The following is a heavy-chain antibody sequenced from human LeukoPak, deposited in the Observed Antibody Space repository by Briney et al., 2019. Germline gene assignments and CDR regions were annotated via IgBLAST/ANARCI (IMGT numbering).Heavy chain of an antibody. Sequence: GASVKVSCKASGYTFTSYGISWVRQAPGQGLEWMGWISAYNGNTNYAQKLQGRVTMTTDTSTSTAYMELRSLRSDDTAVYYCAAAGGREYYDILSGPYGWGQGTLVTVSS. CDR3: AAAGGREYYDILSGPYG. CDR1: GYTFTSYG. CDR2: ISAYNGNT. J-gene: IGHJ4*02. V-gene: IGHV1-18*01. D-gene: IGHD3-9*01.